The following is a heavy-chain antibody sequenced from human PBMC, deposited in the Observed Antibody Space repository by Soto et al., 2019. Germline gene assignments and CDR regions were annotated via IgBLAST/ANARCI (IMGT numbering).Heavy chain of an antibody. CDR1: GGTFSSYA. Sequence: QVQLVQSGAEVKKPGSSVKVSYKASGGTFSSYAISWVRQAPGQGLEWMGGIIPIFGTANYAQKCQGRVTITADESTSTAYMELSSLRSEDTAVYYCATRTPKCPADSSGYDYLRDDWGQGTLVTVAA. CDR3: ATRTPKCPADSSGYDYLRDD. CDR2: IIPIFGTA. J-gene: IGHJ4*02. V-gene: IGHV1-69*01. D-gene: IGHD3-22*01.